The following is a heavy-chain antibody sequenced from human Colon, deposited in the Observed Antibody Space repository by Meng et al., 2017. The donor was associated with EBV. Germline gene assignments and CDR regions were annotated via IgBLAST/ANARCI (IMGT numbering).Heavy chain of an antibody. Sequence: QVQLQESGPELVKPSDTMSLTCTVSGDSVATGRYYWSWIRQPPGKGLEWIAYIYYIGGTNYNPSLKSRLTISLDTSKNQFSLSLRSVTAADTAVYYCARVSGRSFDPWGQGTLVTVSS. CDR1: GDSVATGRYY. V-gene: IGHV4-61*01. J-gene: IGHJ5*02. D-gene: IGHD3-10*01. CDR2: IYYIGGT. CDR3: ARVSGRSFDP.